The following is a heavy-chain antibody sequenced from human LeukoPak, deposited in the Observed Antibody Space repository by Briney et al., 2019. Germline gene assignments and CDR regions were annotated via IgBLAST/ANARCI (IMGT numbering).Heavy chain of an antibody. CDR2: IYYSGNT. V-gene: IGHV4-59*01. CDR1: GGSISSYY. J-gene: IGHJ4*02. Sequence: SETLSLTCTVSGGSISSYYWSWIRQPPGKGLEWIGYIYYSGNTNYNPSLKSRVTISVDTFKNQFSLKLNSVTAADTAVYYCAKADPISGTYSPFDYWGQGTLVTVSS. D-gene: IGHD1-26*01. CDR3: AKADPISGTYSPFDY.